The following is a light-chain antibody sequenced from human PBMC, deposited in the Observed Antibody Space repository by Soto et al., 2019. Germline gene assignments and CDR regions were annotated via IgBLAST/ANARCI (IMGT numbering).Light chain of an antibody. CDR1: SYNIGAGYD. V-gene: IGLV1-40*01. CDR2: GNS. J-gene: IGLJ2*01. CDR3: QYYDISLSGLGV. Sequence: QSVLTQPPSVSGAPGQRVTISCTGSSYNIGAGYDVHWYQQLPGPAPKLLIYGNSNRPSGVPDRFSGAKSGASASLAITGLQAEDEADYYCQYYDISLSGLGVFGGGTKVTVL.